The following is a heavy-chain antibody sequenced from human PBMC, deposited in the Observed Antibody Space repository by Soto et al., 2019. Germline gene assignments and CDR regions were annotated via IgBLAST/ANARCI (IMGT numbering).Heavy chain of an antibody. CDR2: ISGSGGST. V-gene: IGHV3-23*01. D-gene: IGHD3-16*01. CDR1: GFAFSSYA. Sequence: EVQLLESGGGLVQPGGSLRLSCAASGFAFSSYAMRWVRQAPGKGLEWVSAISGSGGSTYYADSVKGRITISRDKSKNTLYLQMNSLRAEDTAVYYCARRGSGIYCDCWGQGTLVTVSS. J-gene: IGHJ4*02. CDR3: ARRGSGIYCDC.